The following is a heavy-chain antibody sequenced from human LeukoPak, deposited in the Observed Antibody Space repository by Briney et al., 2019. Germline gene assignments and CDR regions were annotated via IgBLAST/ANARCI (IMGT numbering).Heavy chain of an antibody. CDR1: GFTVSSNY. D-gene: IGHD4-17*01. V-gene: IGHV3-53*01. Sequence: GGSLRLSCAASGFTVSSNYMSWVRQAPGKGLEWVSVIYSGGSTYYADSVKGRFTISRDNSKNTLYLQMNSLRAEDTAVYYCARVNGDYVGPFDYWGQGTLVTASS. CDR2: IYSGGST. J-gene: IGHJ4*02. CDR3: ARVNGDYVGPFDY.